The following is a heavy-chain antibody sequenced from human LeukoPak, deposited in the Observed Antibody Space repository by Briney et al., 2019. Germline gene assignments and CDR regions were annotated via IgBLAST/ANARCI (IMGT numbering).Heavy chain of an antibody. CDR1: GFTFDDYG. CDR3: ARDGAVGYSYGASDT. CDR2: INRKGGST. J-gene: IGHJ3*02. Sequence: GGSLRLSCAASGFTFDDYGMSWVRQAPGKGVEWVSGINRKGGSTVYADSVKGRFTISRDKGKNSLYLQMNSMRAEDTALYYCARDGAVGYSYGASDTWGQGTMVTVSS. V-gene: IGHV3-20*04. D-gene: IGHD5-18*01.